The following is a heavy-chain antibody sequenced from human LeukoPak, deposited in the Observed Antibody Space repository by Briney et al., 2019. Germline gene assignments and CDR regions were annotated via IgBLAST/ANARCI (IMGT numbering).Heavy chain of an antibody. J-gene: IGHJ4*02. V-gene: IGHV3-30-3*01. CDR1: GFTFSSYA. Sequence: GGSLRLSCAASGFTFSSYAMHWVRQAPGKGLEWVAVISYDGSNKYYADSVKGRFTISRDNSKTTLYLQMNSLRAEDTAVYYCARDLPFGGDYGDYVPPRPSPSFDYWGQGTLVTVSS. CDR2: ISYDGSNK. CDR3: ARDLPFGGDYGDYVPPRPSPSFDY. D-gene: IGHD4-17*01.